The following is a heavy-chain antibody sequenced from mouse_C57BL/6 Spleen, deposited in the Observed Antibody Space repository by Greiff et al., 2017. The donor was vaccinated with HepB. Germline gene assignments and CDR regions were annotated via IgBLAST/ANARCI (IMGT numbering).Heavy chain of an antibody. D-gene: IGHD1-1*01. J-gene: IGHJ4*01. CDR3: TGLVLRYYYAMDY. V-gene: IGHV6-3*01. Sequence: EVKLVESGGGLVQPGGSMKLSCVASGFTFSNYWMNWVRQSPEKGLEWVAQIRLKSDNYATHYAESVEGRFTISRDDSKSSVYLQMNNLRAVDTGIYYCTGLVLRYYYAMDYWGQGTSVTVSS. CDR1: GFTFSNYW. CDR2: IRLKSDNYAT.